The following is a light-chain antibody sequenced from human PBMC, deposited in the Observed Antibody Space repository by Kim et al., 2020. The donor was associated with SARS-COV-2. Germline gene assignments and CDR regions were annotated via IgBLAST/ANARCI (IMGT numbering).Light chain of an antibody. CDR3: QSYDNRLSGYV. V-gene: IGLV1-40*01. CDR1: STKNGAGYE. J-gene: IGLJ1*01. Sequence: RVKNGCKGNSTKNGAGYEVHGNQQLAGRATKLNIYGDINRPAGVTDRFSGSKSGTSASLAITGRQTEDEAEYYCQSYDNRLSGYVFGTGTKV. CDR2: GDI.